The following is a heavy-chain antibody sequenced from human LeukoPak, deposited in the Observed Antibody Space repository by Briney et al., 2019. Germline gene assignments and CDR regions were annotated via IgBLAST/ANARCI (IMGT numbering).Heavy chain of an antibody. CDR3: ARGDDYSTFDY. CDR2: INSAGSIT. Sequence: GGSLRPSCAASGFTFSNYWMHWVRQGPGKGLVWVSRINSAGSITNYADSVKGRFTISRDNDKNTVYLQMNSLRAEDTAVYYCARGDDYSTFDYSGQGTLVTVSS. D-gene: IGHD4-11*01. J-gene: IGHJ4*02. V-gene: IGHV3-74*01. CDR1: GFTFSNYW.